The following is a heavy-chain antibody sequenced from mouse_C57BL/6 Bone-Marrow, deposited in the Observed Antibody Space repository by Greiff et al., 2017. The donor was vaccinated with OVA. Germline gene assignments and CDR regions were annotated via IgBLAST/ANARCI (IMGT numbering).Heavy chain of an antibody. CDR3: ARSDYGYDGRFAY. Sequence: VQLQESGAELVKPGASVKISCKASGYAFSSYWMNWVKQRPGKGLEWIGQIYPGDGDTNYNGKFKGKATLTADKSSSTAYMQLSSLTSEDSAVYFCARSDYGYDGRFAYWGQGTLVTVSA. V-gene: IGHV1-80*01. CDR2: IYPGDGDT. J-gene: IGHJ3*01. CDR1: GYAFSSYW. D-gene: IGHD2-2*01.